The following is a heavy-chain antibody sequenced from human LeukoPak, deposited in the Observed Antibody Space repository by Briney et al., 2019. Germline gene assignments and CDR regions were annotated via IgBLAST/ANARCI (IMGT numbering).Heavy chain of an antibody. CDR1: GGSLSGYY. Sequence: KTSETLSLTCAVYGGSLSGYYWSWIRQPPGKGLEWIGEINHSGSTNYNPSLKSRVTISVDTSKNQFSLKLSSVTAADTAVYYCARGLRTEWLSSYYYYYMDVWGKGTTVTVSS. CDR3: ARGLRTEWLSSYYYYYMDV. J-gene: IGHJ6*03. V-gene: IGHV4-34*01. D-gene: IGHD3-3*01. CDR2: INHSGST.